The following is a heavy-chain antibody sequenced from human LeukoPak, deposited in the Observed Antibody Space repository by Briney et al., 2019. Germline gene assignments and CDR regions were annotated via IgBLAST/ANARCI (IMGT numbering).Heavy chain of an antibody. Sequence: PGGSLRLSCGASGFTFSSYAMSWVRQAPGKGLEWVSAISGSGGSTYYADSVKGRFTISRDNSKNTLYLQMNSLRAEDTAVYYCARGVGGDSRFDPWGQGTLVTVSS. V-gene: IGHV3-23*01. CDR1: GFTFSSYA. D-gene: IGHD1-26*01. CDR2: ISGSGGST. J-gene: IGHJ5*02. CDR3: ARGVGGDSRFDP.